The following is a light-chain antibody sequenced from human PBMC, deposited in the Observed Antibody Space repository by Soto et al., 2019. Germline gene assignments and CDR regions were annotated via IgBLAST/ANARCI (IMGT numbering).Light chain of an antibody. Sequence: DIQMTQSPSTLAASVGDRVTITCRASQSIGTLLAWYQQKPGKAPELLIFDVSNLESGVPSRFSGSGSGTEFTLTISSLQPDDCVTYYCQQYNSYPYTFGQGTKLEI. CDR3: QQYNSYPYT. J-gene: IGKJ2*01. CDR2: DVS. V-gene: IGKV1-5*01. CDR1: QSIGTL.